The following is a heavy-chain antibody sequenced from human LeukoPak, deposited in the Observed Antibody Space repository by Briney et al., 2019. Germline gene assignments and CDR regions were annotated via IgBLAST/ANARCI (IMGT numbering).Heavy chain of an antibody. D-gene: IGHD6-13*01. V-gene: IGHV4-30-4*01. CDR2: IYYSGST. CDR3: ATRIAAAGVFGY. CDR1: GVSISSGDYY. J-gene: IGHJ4*02. Sequence: PSQTLSLTCTVSGVSISSGDYYWSWIRQPPGKGLEWIGYIYYSGSTYYNPSLKSRVTISVDTSKNQFFLKLSSVTAADTAVYYCATRIAAAGVFGYWGQGTLVTVSS.